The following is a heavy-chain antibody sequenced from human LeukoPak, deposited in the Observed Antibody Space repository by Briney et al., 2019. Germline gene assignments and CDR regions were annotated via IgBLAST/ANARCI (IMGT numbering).Heavy chain of an antibody. D-gene: IGHD2-2*02. V-gene: IGHV1-8*03. J-gene: IGHJ5*02. CDR3: ARGLYCSSTSCYNEVGTNWFDP. CDR2: MNPNGGNT. Sequence: ASVKVSCKASGYTFTSYDINWVRQATGQGLEWMGWMNPNGGNTGYAQKFQGRVTITRNTSISTAYMELSSLRSEDTAVYYCARGLYCSSTSCYNEVGTNWFDPWGQGTLVTVSS. CDR1: GYTFTSYD.